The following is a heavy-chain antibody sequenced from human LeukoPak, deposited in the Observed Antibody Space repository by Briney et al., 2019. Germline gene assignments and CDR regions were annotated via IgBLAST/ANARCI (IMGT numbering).Heavy chain of an antibody. CDR1: GGAIRSHY. J-gene: IGHJ4*02. D-gene: IGHD1/OR15-1a*01. CDR2: IYSSGCT. CDR3: ARGEHSVDS. V-gene: IGHV4-4*07. Sequence: SETLSLTCTVSGGAIRSHYWNWIRQPAGKGLEWIGRIYSSGCTNDNPFLKSRITMSVDMSKNQFSLRLNSVTAADTAVYYCARGEHSVDSWGQGMLVTVSS.